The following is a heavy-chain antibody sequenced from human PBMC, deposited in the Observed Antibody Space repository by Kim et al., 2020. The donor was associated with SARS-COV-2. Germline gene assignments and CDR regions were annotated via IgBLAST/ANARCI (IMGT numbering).Heavy chain of an antibody. J-gene: IGHJ4*02. CDR3: ARFPRVPAAMYYFDY. V-gene: IGHV3-48*02. CDR1: GFTFSSYS. D-gene: IGHD2-2*01. Sequence: GGSLRLSCAASGFTFSSYSMNWVRQAPGKGLEWVSYISSSSSTIYYADSVKGRFTISRDNAKNSLYLQMNSLRDEDTAVYYCARFPRVPAAMYYFDYWGQGTLVTVSS. CDR2: ISSSSSTI.